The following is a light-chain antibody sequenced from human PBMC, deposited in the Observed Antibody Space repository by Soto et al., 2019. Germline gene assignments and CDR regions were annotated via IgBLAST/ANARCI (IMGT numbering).Light chain of an antibody. Sequence: IQMTQSPSSLSASVGDRVTITCQASQDIAKDLNWYQQKPGKAPKLLIYDASSLQTGVPSRFSGSGSATHFTFTISSLQSEDIATYYCQQYDNLLPITFGQGTRLEIK. J-gene: IGKJ5*01. CDR3: QQYDNLLPIT. CDR2: DAS. V-gene: IGKV1-33*01. CDR1: QDIAKD.